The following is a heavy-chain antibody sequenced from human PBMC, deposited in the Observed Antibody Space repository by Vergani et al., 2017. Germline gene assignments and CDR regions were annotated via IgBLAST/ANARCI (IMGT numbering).Heavy chain of an antibody. CDR1: GFTFSDYY. V-gene: IGHV3-11*01. CDR2: ISNSGSTI. J-gene: IGHJ4*02. CDR3: ARRSTRVARGYDY. D-gene: IGHD2-2*01. Sequence: QVQLVESGGGLVKPGGSLRLSCAASGFTFSDYYMSWIRQAPGKGLEWVSYISNSGSTIYYSDSGKGRFTISRDNAKNSLYLQMNSLRAEDTAMYYCARRSTRVARGYDYWGQGTLVTVSS.